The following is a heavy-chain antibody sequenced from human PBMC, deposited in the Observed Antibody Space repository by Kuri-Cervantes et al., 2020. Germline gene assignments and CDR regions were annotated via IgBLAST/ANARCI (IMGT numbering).Heavy chain of an antibody. V-gene: IGHV3-23*01. CDR1: GFTFSSYA. Sequence: ETLSLTCAASGFTFSSYAMSWVRQAPGKGLEWVSAISGSGGSTYYADSVKGRFTISRDNSKNTLYLQMNSLRAEDTAVYYCARGQQLVQFNYYYGMDVWGQGTTVTVSS. D-gene: IGHD6-13*01. J-gene: IGHJ6*02. CDR3: ARGQQLVQFNYYYGMDV. CDR2: ISGSGGST.